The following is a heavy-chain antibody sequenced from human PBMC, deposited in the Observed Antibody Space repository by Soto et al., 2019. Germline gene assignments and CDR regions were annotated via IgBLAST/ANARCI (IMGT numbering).Heavy chain of an antibody. CDR3: ARDKIPGLFDY. D-gene: IGHD2-21*01. Sequence: QVQLQQWGAGLLKPSETLSLTCAVYGGSFSGYYWTWIRQPPGTGLEWIGEINHSGSTNYHPSLRSRVTISVDTSKNQCSRNLTSVTAADTAVYYCARDKIPGLFDYWGQGAQVTVSP. V-gene: IGHV4-34*01. CDR1: GGSFSGYY. CDR2: INHSGST. J-gene: IGHJ4*02.